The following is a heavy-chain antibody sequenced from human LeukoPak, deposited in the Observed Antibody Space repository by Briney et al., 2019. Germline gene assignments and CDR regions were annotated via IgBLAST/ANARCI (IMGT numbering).Heavy chain of an antibody. CDR3: AREILAPGKTHDY. J-gene: IGHJ4*02. CDR2: INDDGSAT. V-gene: IGHV3-74*01. CDR1: GFTFSNYW. Sequence: GGSLRLSCAASGFTFSNYWMHWVCQVPGKGLVWVSRINDDGSATFYADSVKGRFTISRDNAKNTLFLQINSLRAEDTAVYYCAREILAPGKTHDYWGQGTLVTVSS.